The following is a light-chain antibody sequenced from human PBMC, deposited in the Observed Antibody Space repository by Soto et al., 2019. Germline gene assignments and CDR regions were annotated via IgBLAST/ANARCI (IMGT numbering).Light chain of an antibody. Sequence: EIVLTQSPGTLSLSPGDRATLSCRASQTISSTYLAWYKQKLGQAPRLXSYATSTRATGIPDRFSGSGSGTEFTLTISRLEPEDFEVYYCQQYDNSPITFGQGTRLEI. CDR3: QQYDNSPIT. CDR1: QTISSTY. CDR2: ATS. J-gene: IGKJ5*01. V-gene: IGKV3-20*01.